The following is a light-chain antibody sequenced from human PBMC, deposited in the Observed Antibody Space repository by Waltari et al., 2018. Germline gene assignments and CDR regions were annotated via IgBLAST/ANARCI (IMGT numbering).Light chain of an antibody. J-gene: IGKJ4*01. V-gene: IGKV4-1*01. CDR1: QSVLYSPNNKNY. CDR2: WAS. CDR3: QQYYNSPLT. Sequence: DIVMTQSPDSLAVSLGERATINCKSSQSVLYSPNNKNYLAWDQQKPGQPPKVLIYWASTRESGVPDRFTGSGSGTDFTLTISSLQAEDVAVYYCQQYYNSPLTFGGGTKVEIK.